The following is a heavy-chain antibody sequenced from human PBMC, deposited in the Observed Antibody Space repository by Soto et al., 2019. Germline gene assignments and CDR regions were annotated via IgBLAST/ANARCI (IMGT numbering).Heavy chain of an antibody. D-gene: IGHD2-2*02. Sequence: PGGSRRLSCAASGFSVSGNYMSWVRQAPGKGLEWVSVIYSDGSTYYADSVKGRFTISRDNSKNMMYLQMNSLRAEDTAVYYCARDCSSTSCYTPHYGMDVWGQGTTVTVSS. CDR1: GFSVSGNY. V-gene: IGHV3-53*01. CDR2: IYSDGST. J-gene: IGHJ6*02. CDR3: ARDCSSTSCYTPHYGMDV.